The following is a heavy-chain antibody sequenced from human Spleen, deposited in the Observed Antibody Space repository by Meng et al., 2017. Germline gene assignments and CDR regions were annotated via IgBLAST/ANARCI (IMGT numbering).Heavy chain of an antibody. CDR1: GYTFTSYY. CDR3: ARYHWGGYFDY. D-gene: IGHD3-16*01. J-gene: IGHJ4*02. V-gene: IGHV1-46*01. Sequence: QVQLVQSGAEVKKPGASVKGSCKASGYTFTSYYMHWVRQAPGQGLEWMGIINPSGGSTSYAQKFQGRVTMTRDTSTSTVYMELSSLRSEDTAVYYCARYHWGGYFDYWGQGTLVTVSS. CDR2: INPSGGST.